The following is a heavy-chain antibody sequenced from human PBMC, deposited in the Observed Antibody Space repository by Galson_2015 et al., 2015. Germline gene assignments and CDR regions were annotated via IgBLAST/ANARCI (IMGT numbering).Heavy chain of an antibody. CDR2: IWYDGSNK. J-gene: IGHJ3*02. CDR3: ARAKVETAMVDAFDI. CDR1: GFTFSTYG. V-gene: IGHV3-33*01. Sequence: SLRLSCAASGFTFSTYGMHWVRQAPGKGLEWVAVIWYDGSNKFYADSVKGRFTISRDNSKNTLYVQMNSLKAEDTAVYCCARAKVETAMVDAFDIWGQGTMVTVSS. D-gene: IGHD5-18*01.